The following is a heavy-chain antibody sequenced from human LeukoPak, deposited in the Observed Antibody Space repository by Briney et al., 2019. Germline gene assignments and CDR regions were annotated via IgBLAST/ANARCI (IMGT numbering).Heavy chain of an antibody. J-gene: IGHJ5*02. D-gene: IGHD4-17*01. CDR1: GFTFSSYW. CDR3: AKLATVTTWYWFDP. V-gene: IGHV3-23*01. CDR2: ISGSGGST. Sequence: PGGSLRLSCAASGFTFSSYWMSWVRQAPGKGLEWVSGISGSGGSTYYADSAKGRFTISRDKSKNTLYLQMNSLRAEDTAIYYCAKLATVTTWYWFDPWGQGTLVTVSS.